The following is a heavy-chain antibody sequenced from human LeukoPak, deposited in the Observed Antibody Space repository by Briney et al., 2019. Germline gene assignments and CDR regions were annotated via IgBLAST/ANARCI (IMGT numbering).Heavy chain of an antibody. CDR1: GGSISGSSYY. V-gene: IGHV4-39*01. CDR2: IYYSGST. D-gene: IGHD3-3*01. J-gene: IGHJ4*02. CDR3: ARQRVDFWSGYYPHFDY. Sequence: SETLSLTCTVSGGSISGSSYYWGWIRQPPGKGLEWIGSIYYSGSTYYNPSLKSRVTISVDTSKNQFSLKLSSVTAADTAVYYCARQRVDFWSGYYPHFDYWGQGTLVTVSS.